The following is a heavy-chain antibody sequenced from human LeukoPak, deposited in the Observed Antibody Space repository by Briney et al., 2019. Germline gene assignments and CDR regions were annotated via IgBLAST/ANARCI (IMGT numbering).Heavy chain of an antibody. D-gene: IGHD2-15*01. J-gene: IGHJ4*02. CDR1: GFTFSRYS. CDR2: ISHSSSYI. V-gene: IGHV3-21*01. CDR3: ASPGYCSGGSCRLYFDY. Sequence: GGSLRLSCAASGFTFSRYSMNWVRQAPGKGLEWVSSISHSSSYIYYADAVKGRFTISRDNAKNSLYLQMNSLRAEDTAVYYCASPGYCSGGSCRLYFDYWGQGTLVTVSS.